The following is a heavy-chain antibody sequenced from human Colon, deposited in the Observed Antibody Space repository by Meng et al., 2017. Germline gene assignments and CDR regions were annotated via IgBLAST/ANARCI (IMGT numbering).Heavy chain of an antibody. V-gene: IGHV1-2*02. CDR1: GYRFTDCY. CDR2: IVPNSGDT. Sequence: QVRVGPAGTEGKRPGASVTVSCKASGYRFTDCYIHWVRQAPGQGLEWMGWIVPNSGDTKYAQKFQGRVTMTRDTSISTTYMELISLTSDDTAVYYCARSTPSLDYWGQGTLVTVSS. D-gene: IGHD2-15*01. CDR3: ARSTPSLDY. J-gene: IGHJ4*02.